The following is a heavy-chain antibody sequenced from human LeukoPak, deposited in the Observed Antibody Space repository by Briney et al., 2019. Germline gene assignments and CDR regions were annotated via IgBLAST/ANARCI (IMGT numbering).Heavy chain of an antibody. CDR1: GFTFGDYA. V-gene: IGHV3-23*01. CDR2: ISGSGGST. CDR3: AKDLYCSSTSCYQNV. Sequence: GGSLRLSCTASGFTFGDYAMSWVRQAPGKGLEWVSAISGSGGSTYYADSVKGRFTISRDNSKSTLYLQMNSLRAEDTAVHYCAKDLYCSSTSCYQNVWGQGTMVTVSS. D-gene: IGHD2-2*01. J-gene: IGHJ3*01.